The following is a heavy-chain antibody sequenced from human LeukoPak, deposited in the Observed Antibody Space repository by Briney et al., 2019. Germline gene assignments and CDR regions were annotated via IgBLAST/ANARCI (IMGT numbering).Heavy chain of an antibody. D-gene: IGHD6-6*01. Sequence: GASVKVSCKASGGTFSSYAISWVRQAPGQGLEWMGGIIPIFGTANYAQKFQGRVTITTDESTSTAYMELSSLRSEDTAVYYCAIGSSSSAGFDYWGQGTLVTVSS. V-gene: IGHV1-69*05. J-gene: IGHJ4*02. CDR2: IIPIFGTA. CDR1: GGTFSSYA. CDR3: AIGSSSSAGFDY.